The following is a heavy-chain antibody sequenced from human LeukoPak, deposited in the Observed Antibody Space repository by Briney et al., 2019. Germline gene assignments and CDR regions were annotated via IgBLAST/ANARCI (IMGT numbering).Heavy chain of an antibody. CDR3: AADFWELPN. J-gene: IGHJ4*02. V-gene: IGHV1-46*01. Sequence: ASVKVSCKASGYTFTSYYMHWVRQAPGQGLEWMGITNPSGGSTSYAQKFQERVTITRDMSTSTAYMELSSLRSEDTAVYYCAADFWELPNWGQGTLVTVSS. CDR2: TNPSGGST. D-gene: IGHD1-26*01. CDR1: GYTFTSYY.